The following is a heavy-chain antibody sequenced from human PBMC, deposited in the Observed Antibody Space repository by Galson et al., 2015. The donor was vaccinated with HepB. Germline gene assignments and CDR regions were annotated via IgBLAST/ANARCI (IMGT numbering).Heavy chain of an antibody. CDR3: TRLGDFSGYSSS. D-gene: IGHD2-2*01. Sequence: SLRLSCAASGFTLSGSAIHWVRQASGKGLEWVGRIRSKASSHATAYAASLKGRFTISRDDSKNTAYLHMNRLKTEDTAVYYCTRLGDFSGYSSSWGQGTLVTVSS. CDR2: IRSKASSHAT. V-gene: IGHV3-73*01. CDR1: GFTLSGSA. J-gene: IGHJ4*02.